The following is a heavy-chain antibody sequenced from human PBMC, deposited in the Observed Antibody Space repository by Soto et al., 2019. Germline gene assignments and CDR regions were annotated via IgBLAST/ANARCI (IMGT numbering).Heavy chain of an antibody. Sequence: GGSLRLSCSASGFTFNSYAMHWVRQAPGKGLEYVSGISATGGSTYHADSVKGRVTISRDNPKNTLYLQLTSLRIDDTAVYYCVKGGVTGPKRNWFDPWGQGALVTVSS. CDR2: ISATGGST. CDR1: GFTFNSYA. D-gene: IGHD1-20*01. CDR3: VKGGVTGPKRNWFDP. V-gene: IGHV3-64D*06. J-gene: IGHJ5*02.